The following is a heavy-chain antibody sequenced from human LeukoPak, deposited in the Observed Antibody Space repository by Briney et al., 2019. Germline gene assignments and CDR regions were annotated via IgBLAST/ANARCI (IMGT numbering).Heavy chain of an antibody. CDR2: ISAYNGNT. CDR3: ARRGVVVSYYYYYMDV. J-gene: IGHJ6*03. D-gene: IGHD2-2*01. Sequence: GASVKVSCKTSGYTFTSYGINWVRQAPGQGLEWMGWISAYNGNTNYAQKLQGRVTMTTDTSTSTAYMELRSLRSDDTAVYYCARRGVVVSYYYYYMDVWGKGTTVTVSS. V-gene: IGHV1-18*01. CDR1: GYTFTSYG.